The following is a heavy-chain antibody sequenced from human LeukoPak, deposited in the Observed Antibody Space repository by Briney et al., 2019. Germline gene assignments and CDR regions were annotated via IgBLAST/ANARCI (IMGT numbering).Heavy chain of an antibody. D-gene: IGHD3-3*01. CDR2: ISGSGGST. V-gene: IGHV3-23*01. CDR1: GFTFSSYA. CDR3: AKLGDFWSGPECYFDY. Sequence: PGGSLRLSCAASGFTFSSYAMSWVRQAPGKGLEWVSAISGSGGSTYYADSVKGRFTISRDNSKNTLYLQMNSLRAEDTAVYYCAKLGDFWSGPECYFDYWGQGTLVTVSS. J-gene: IGHJ4*02.